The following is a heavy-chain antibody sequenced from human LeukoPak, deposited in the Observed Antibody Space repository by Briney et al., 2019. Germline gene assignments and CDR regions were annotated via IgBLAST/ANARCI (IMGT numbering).Heavy chain of an antibody. CDR1: GGAISSGGYY. Sequence: NPSETLSLTCTVSGGAISSGGYYWSWIRQPPGKGLEWIGYIYHSGSTYYNPSLKSRVTISVDTSKNQFSLKLSSVTAADTAVYYCARSASPTVVTFDYWGQGTLVTVSS. D-gene: IGHD4-23*01. V-gene: IGHV4-30-2*01. CDR2: IYHSGST. CDR3: ARSASPTVVTFDY. J-gene: IGHJ4*02.